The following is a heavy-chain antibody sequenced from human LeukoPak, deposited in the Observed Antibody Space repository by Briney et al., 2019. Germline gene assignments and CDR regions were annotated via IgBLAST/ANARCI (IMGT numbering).Heavy chain of an antibody. D-gene: IGHD6-13*01. CDR2: IYYSGST. J-gene: IGHJ2*01. CDR3: ARLTPSDSSSWYWYFGL. CDR1: GGSISSYY. V-gene: IGHV4-59*08. Sequence: SEILSLTCTVSGGSISSYYWSWIRQPPGKGLEWIGYIYYSGSTNYNPSLTSRVTISVDTSKNQFSLKLSTVTAADTAVYYCARLTPSDSSSWYWYFGLWGRGTLVTVSS.